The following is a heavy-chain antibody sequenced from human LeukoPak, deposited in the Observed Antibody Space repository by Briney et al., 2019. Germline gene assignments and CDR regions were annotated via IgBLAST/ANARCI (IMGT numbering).Heavy chain of an antibody. D-gene: IGHD1-26*01. J-gene: IGHJ4*02. CDR3: ARGRSYYPPYFDS. CDR1: GFTVNSNY. V-gene: IGHV3-66*01. Sequence: GGSLRLSCAASGFTVNSNYKSCVPQAPGKALVGVSVLYSGGGAYYVDCVRGRFTIYRDNSKNSLYLQLTGQRAEDTDGYNCARGRSYYPPYFDSWGQGTLVTVSS. CDR2: LYSGGGA.